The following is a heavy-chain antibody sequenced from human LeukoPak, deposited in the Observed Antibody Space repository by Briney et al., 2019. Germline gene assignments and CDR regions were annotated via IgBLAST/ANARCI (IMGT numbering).Heavy chain of an antibody. CDR2: ISGSGGST. V-gene: IGHV3-23*01. CDR1: GFTFSSYA. D-gene: IGHD6-19*01. CDR3: ANSWYSSGWYGGVDY. J-gene: IGHJ4*02. Sequence: GGSLRLSCAASGFTFSSYAMSWVRQAPGKGLEWVSAISGSGGSTYYADSVKGRFTISRDNSKNTLYLQMNSLRAEDTAAYYCANSWYSSGWYGGVDYWGQGTLVTVSS.